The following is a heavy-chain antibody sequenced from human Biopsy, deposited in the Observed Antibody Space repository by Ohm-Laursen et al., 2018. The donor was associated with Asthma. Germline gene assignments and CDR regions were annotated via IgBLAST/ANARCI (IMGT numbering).Heavy chain of an antibody. J-gene: IGHJ4*02. CDR3: ARHPYNFGGFDY. D-gene: IGHD5-24*01. CDR1: GGTFGNYA. CDR2: ISVYNGNT. Sequence: GASVKVSCKASGGTFGNYAISWVRQAPGQGLEWMGWISVYNGNTKVAQKLQDRVTMITDTSTDTAYMELRSLRSDDTAVYYCARHPYNFGGFDYWGQGSLVLVSS. V-gene: IGHV1-18*01.